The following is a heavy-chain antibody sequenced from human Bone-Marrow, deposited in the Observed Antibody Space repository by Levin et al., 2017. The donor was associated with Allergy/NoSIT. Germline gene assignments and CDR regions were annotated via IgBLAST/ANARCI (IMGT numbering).Heavy chain of an antibody. Sequence: GESLKISCKASGYTFTGYYMHWVRQAPGQGLEWMGRINPNSGGTNYAQKFQGRVTMTRDTSISTAYMELSRLRSDDTAVYYCARGDCSSTSCHVRRYNWFDPWGQGTLVTVSS. CDR2: INPNSGGT. J-gene: IGHJ5*02. CDR1: GYTFTGYY. D-gene: IGHD2-2*01. V-gene: IGHV1-2*06. CDR3: ARGDCSSTSCHVRRYNWFDP.